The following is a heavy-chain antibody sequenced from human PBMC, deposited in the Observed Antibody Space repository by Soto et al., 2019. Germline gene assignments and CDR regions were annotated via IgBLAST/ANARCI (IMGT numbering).Heavy chain of an antibody. Sequence: GGSLRLSCAASGFTFSDYYMSWIRQAPGKGLEWVSYISSSSSYTNYADSVKGRFTISRDNAKNSLYLQMNSLRAEDTAVYYCAREDTTKHYFDYWGPGTLVTVS. CDR1: GFTFSDYY. D-gene: IGHD5-18*01. CDR3: AREDTTKHYFDY. CDR2: ISSSSSYT. J-gene: IGHJ4*02. V-gene: IGHV3-11*05.